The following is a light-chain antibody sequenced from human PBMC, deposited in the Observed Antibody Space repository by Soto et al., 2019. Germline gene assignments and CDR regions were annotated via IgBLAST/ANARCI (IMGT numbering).Light chain of an antibody. J-gene: IGKJ2*01. V-gene: IGKV3-20*01. CDR1: QSVSSSY. Sequence: EIVLTQSPGTLSLSPGERATLSCRASQSVSSSYLAWYQQKPGQAPMLLIYGASSRATGIPDRFSGSGSGTDFTLTISRLETEDFAVYYCQQYGSSPPYTFGQGTKLEIK. CDR3: QQYGSSPPYT. CDR2: GAS.